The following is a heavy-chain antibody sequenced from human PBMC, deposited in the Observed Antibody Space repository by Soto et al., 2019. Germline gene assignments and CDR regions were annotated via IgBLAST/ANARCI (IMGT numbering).Heavy chain of an antibody. CDR3: ARGRTTYVYPFDY. V-gene: IGHV4-34*01. Sequence: QVQLQQWGAGLLKPSETLSLTCAAYGGSFSGYYWSWIRQPPGTGLEWIGEINHSGSTNYNPSLKSRVTISVDTSKNQFSRKLSSVTAADTAVYYCARGRTTYVYPFDYWGQGTLVTVAS. CDR1: GGSFSGYY. CDR2: INHSGST. J-gene: IGHJ4*02. D-gene: IGHD5-12*01.